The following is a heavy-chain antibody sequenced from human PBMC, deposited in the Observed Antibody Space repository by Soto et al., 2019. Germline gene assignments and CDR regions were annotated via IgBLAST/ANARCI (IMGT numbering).Heavy chain of an antibody. CDR2: ISGSGGST. J-gene: IGHJ4*02. CDR1: GYTFSSYA. Sequence: EVQLLESGGGLVQPGRSLRLSCAASGYTFSSYAMSWVRQAPGKGLEWVSAISGSGGSTYYADSVKGRFTISRDNSKNTLYLQMNSLRAEDTAVYYCAKDGNWNDLYYLDYWGQGTLVTVSS. D-gene: IGHD1-1*01. V-gene: IGHV3-23*01. CDR3: AKDGNWNDLYYLDY.